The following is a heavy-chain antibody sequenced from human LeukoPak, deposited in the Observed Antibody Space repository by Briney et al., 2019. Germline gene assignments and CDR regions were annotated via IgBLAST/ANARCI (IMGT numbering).Heavy chain of an antibody. Sequence: PGGSLRLSCAASGFTFSSYSMNWVRQAPGKGLEWVSYISSSSSTIYYADSVKGRFTISRDNAKNSLYLQMNSLRAEDTAVYYCAKPPALYSGYDYYFDYWGQGTLVTVSS. V-gene: IGHV3-48*01. J-gene: IGHJ4*02. CDR3: AKPPALYSGYDYYFDY. CDR2: ISSSSSTI. CDR1: GFTFSSYS. D-gene: IGHD5-12*01.